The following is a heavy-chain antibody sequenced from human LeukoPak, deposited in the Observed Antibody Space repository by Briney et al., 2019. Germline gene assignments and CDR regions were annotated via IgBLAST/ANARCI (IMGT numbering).Heavy chain of an antibody. CDR3: ARGKGRITIFGVVHTPIFDY. CDR2: INHSGST. D-gene: IGHD3-3*01. V-gene: IGHV4-34*01. J-gene: IGHJ4*02. Sequence: PSETLSLTCAVYGGSFSGYYWSWIRQPPGKGLEWIGEINHSGSTNYNPSLKSRVTISVDTSKNQFSLKLSSVTAADTAVYYCARGKGRITIFGVVHTPIFDYWGQGTLVTVSS. CDR1: GGSFSGYY.